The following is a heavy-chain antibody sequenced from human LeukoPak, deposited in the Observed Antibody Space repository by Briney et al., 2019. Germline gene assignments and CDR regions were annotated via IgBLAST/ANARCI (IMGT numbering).Heavy chain of an antibody. CDR1: GLTFSDYY. CDR3: TRVCSSGSVDY. Sequence: PRPSLRLSCAGSGLTFSDYYISWIFQALGKGLQWVSYISIRTSDTNYVDSVNGGFTISRDNAKISLYLQMNSMRAEDTAVYYCTRVCSSGSVDYWGQGTLVTVSS. CDR2: ISIRTSDT. D-gene: IGHD1-1*01. V-gene: IGHV3-11*06. J-gene: IGHJ4*02.